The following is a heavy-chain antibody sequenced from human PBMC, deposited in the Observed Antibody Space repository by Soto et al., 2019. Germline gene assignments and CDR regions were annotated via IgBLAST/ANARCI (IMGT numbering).Heavy chain of an antibody. CDR3: AREGHMVRGVTDY. V-gene: IGHV4-31*03. J-gene: IGHJ4*02. Sequence: SETLSLTCTVSGGSISSGGYYWSWIRQHPGKGLEWIGYIYYSGSTYYNPSLKSRVTISVDTSKNQFSLKLSSVTAADTAVYCCAREGHMVRGVTDYWGQGTLVTVSS. CDR1: GGSISSGGYY. D-gene: IGHD3-10*01. CDR2: IYYSGST.